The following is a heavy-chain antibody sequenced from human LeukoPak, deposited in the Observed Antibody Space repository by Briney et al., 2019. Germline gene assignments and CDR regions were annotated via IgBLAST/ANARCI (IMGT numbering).Heavy chain of an antibody. V-gene: IGHV3-7*04. CDR3: VRGRGSFDS. J-gene: IGHJ4*02. Sequence: GGSLRLSCAATGFTFSGFWMSWVRQAPTKGLEWVANIKYDGSDPRYLDSVKGRFTVSRDNANNSLYLQMNSLRAEDTAVYYCVRGRGSFDSWGQGTLVTVSS. CDR1: GFTFSGFW. CDR2: IKYDGSDP.